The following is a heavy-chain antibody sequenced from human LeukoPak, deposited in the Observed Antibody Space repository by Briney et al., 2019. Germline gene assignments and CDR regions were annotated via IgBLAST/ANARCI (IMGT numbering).Heavy chain of an antibody. CDR2: IIPIFGTA. J-gene: IGHJ2*01. CDR1: GGTFSSYA. Sequence: ASVKVSCKASGGTFSSYAISWVRQAPGQGLEWMGGIIPIFGTANYAQKFQGRVTITADKSTSTAYMELSSLRSEDTAVYYCARGRMVRGVWFRYFDLWGRGTLVTVSS. D-gene: IGHD3-10*01. CDR3: ARGRMVRGVWFRYFDL. V-gene: IGHV1-69*06.